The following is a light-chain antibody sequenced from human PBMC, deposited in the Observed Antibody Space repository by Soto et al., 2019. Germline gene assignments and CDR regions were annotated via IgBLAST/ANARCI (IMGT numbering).Light chain of an antibody. Sequence: QSVLTQPASVSGSPGQSITISCTGTSSDVGGYNYVSWYQQHPGKAPKLMIYEVNNRPSGVSNRFSGSKSGNTASLTISGLQAEDEADYYCSSYTSSSRGVFGGGTKLTVL. CDR2: EVN. CDR1: SSDVGGYNY. V-gene: IGLV2-14*01. J-gene: IGLJ3*02. CDR3: SSYTSSSRGV.